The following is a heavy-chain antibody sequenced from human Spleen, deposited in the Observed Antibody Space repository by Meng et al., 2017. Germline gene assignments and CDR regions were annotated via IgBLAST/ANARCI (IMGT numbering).Heavy chain of an antibody. CDR1: DYTFTGYG. CDR3: ARGTPGRSYCDY. D-gene: IGHD3-10*01. Sequence: QVQPVQSGPEVKKPGASVKVSCKASDYTFTGYGVSWVRQAPGQGLEWMAWLGAHDGDTSHAPKFQGRVTMTTDTHTNTVFMELRSLTSDDTAVYYCARGTPGRSYCDYWGQGTLVTVSS. J-gene: IGHJ4*02. V-gene: IGHV1-18*01. CDR2: LGAHDGDT.